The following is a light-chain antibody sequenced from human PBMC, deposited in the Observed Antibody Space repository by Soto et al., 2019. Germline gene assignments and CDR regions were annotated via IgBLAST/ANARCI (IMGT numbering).Light chain of an antibody. J-gene: IGKJ3*01. V-gene: IGKV1-9*01. CDR1: QAISSH. CDR2: GAS. Sequence: DIPLTQSPSFLSASVGGRVTITCRASQAISSHLAWYQQKPGKAPNLLIYGASTLQSGVPSRFSGSGSGTQFTLTISSLQPEDFATYYCQQLNSYPHTFGPGTTVDIK. CDR3: QQLNSYPHT.